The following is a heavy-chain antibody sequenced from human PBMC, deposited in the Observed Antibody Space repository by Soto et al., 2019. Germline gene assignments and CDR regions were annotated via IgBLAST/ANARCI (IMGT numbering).Heavy chain of an antibody. CDR3: ARAGITMVRGNPLILPPFDY. Sequence: GASVKVSCKASGYTFTSYYMHWVRQAPGQGLEWMGIINPSGGSTSYARKFQGRVTMTRDTSTSTVHMELSSLRSEDTAVYYCARAGITMVRGNPLILPPFDYWGQGTLVTVSS. D-gene: IGHD3-10*01. CDR2: INPSGGST. V-gene: IGHV1-46*01. CDR1: GYTFTSYY. J-gene: IGHJ4*02.